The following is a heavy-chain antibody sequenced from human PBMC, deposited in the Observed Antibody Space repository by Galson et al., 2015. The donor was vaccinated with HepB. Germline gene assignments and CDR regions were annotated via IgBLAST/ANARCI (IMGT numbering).Heavy chain of an antibody. CDR1: GLTFSRSS. Sequence: SLRLSCAASGLTFSRSSMTWIRQAPGKGLEWVADITSSRAPYYADSVKGRFTISRDNAQSSMYLQMNSLRDDDTAIYYCARAVRDDFWSGYFDQWGQGTLVTVSS. CDR2: ITSSRAP. D-gene: IGHD3-3*01. CDR3: ARAVRDDFWSGYFDQ. J-gene: IGHJ4*02. V-gene: IGHV3-48*02.